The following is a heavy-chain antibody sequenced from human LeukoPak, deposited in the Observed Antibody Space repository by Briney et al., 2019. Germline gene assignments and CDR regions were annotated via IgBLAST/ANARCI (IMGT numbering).Heavy chain of an antibody. Sequence: ASVKVSCKISGYTLTELSMHWVRQAPGKGLEWMGGFDPEDGQTIYAQKFQGRVTMTEDTSTDTAYMELSSLRSEDTAVYYCARHWSRRQLWSGLDYWGQGTLVTVSS. D-gene: IGHD5-18*01. CDR2: FDPEDGQT. CDR1: GYTLTELS. J-gene: IGHJ4*02. V-gene: IGHV1-24*01. CDR3: ARHWSRRQLWSGLDY.